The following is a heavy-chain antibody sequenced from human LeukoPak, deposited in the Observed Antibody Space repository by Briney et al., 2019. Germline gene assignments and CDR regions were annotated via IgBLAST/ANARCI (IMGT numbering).Heavy chain of an antibody. CDR2: IWYDGSSK. V-gene: IGHV3-33*03. J-gene: IGHJ4*02. CDR3: ARTYDSSAPFDY. D-gene: IGHD3-22*01. CDR1: GFTFTKYG. Sequence: GGSLRLSCAASGFTFTKYGMHWVRQAPGKGLEWVAVIWYDGSSKYYRDSVKGRFTISRDNSKNTLYLQMNSLRAEDTAVYYCARTYDSSAPFDYWGQGTLLTVSS.